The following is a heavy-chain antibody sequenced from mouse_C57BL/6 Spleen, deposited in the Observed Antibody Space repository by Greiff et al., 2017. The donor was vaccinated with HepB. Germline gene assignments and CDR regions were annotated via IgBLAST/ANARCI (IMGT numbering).Heavy chain of an antibody. CDR3: ARGTPTTVVDYYAMDY. CDR2: TDPSDSET. D-gene: IGHD1-1*01. CDR1: GYTFTSYW. J-gene: IGHJ4*01. Sequence: QVQLQQPGAELVRPGSSVKLSCKASGYTFTSYWMHWVKQRPIQGLEWIGNTDPSDSETHYNQKFKDKATLTVDKSSSTAYMQLSSLTSEDSAVYYCARGTPTTVVDYYAMDYWGQGTSVTVSS. V-gene: IGHV1-52*01.